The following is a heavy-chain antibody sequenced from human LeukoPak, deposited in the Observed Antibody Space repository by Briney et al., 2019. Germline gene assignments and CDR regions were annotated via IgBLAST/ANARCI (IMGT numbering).Heavy chain of an antibody. CDR3: ARVRFDDFWSGFKYFDY. D-gene: IGHD3-3*01. V-gene: IGHV1-18*01. J-gene: IGHJ4*02. Sequence: GASVKVSCKASGYTFTSYGISWVRQAPGQGLEWMGWISACNGNTNYAQKLQGRVTMTTDTSTSTAYMELRSLRSDDTAVYYCARVRFDDFWSGFKYFDYWGQGTLVTVSS. CDR1: GYTFTSYG. CDR2: ISACNGNT.